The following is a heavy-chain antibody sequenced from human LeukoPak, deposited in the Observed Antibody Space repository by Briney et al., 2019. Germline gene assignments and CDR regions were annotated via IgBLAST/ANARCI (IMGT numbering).Heavy chain of an antibody. CDR2: VDPEDGET. Sequence: RASVKVSCKASGYTFTDYYMHWVQQAPGKGLEWMGRVDPEDGETIYAEKFQGRVTITADTSTDTAYMELSSLRSEDTAVYYCATALESNMDVWGKGTTVTVSS. V-gene: IGHV1-69-2*01. CDR3: ATALESNMDV. CDR1: GYTFTDYY. J-gene: IGHJ6*03. D-gene: IGHD3-3*01.